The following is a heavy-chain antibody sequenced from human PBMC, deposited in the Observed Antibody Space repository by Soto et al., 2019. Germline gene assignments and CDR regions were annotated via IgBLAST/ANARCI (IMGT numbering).Heavy chain of an antibody. D-gene: IGHD1-26*01. CDR3: AGGNYPVKPEAFDL. CDR2: INPNGGSA. V-gene: IGHV1-46*03. Sequence: ASVKVSCKASGYTFSRYHMHWVRQAPGQGLEWMGIINPNGGSASYAQRFQGRVTMTRDTSTSTVYMELSSLRSEDTAVYYSAGGNYPVKPEAFDLWGQGTVVTVSS. J-gene: IGHJ4*02. CDR1: GYTFSRYH.